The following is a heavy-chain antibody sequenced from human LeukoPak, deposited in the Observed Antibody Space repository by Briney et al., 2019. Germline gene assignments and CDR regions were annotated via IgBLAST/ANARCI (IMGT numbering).Heavy chain of an antibody. Sequence: PGGSLRLSCAASGFTFSSYAMHWVRQAPGKGLEWVAVISYDGSNKYYADSVKGRFTISRDNSKNTLFLQMNSLRAEDTALYYCARGLTDYYDTSGYFDYWGQGTLVTVSS. CDR2: ISYDGSNK. V-gene: IGHV3-30*04. D-gene: IGHD3-22*01. J-gene: IGHJ4*02. CDR1: GFTFSSYA. CDR3: ARGLTDYYDTSGYFDY.